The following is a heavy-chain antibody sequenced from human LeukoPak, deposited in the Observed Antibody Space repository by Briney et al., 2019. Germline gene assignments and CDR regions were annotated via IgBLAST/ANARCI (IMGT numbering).Heavy chain of an antibody. CDR3: ARDMGYYGSGSYQSLDYFDY. D-gene: IGHD3-10*01. V-gene: IGHV1-46*01. J-gene: IGHJ4*02. CDR1: GYTLTSYY. CDR2: INPSGGST. Sequence: ASVKVSCKASGYTLTSYYMHWVRQAPGQGLEWMGIINPSGGSTSYAQKFQGRVTMTRDTSTSTVCMELSSLRSEDTAVYYCARDMGYYGSGSYQSLDYFDYWGQGTLVTVSS.